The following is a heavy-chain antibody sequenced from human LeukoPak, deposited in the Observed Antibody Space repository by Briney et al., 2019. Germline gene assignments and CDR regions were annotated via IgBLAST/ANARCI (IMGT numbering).Heavy chain of an antibody. Sequence: SETLSLTCAVYGGSFSGYYWSWIRQPPGKGLEWIGEINHSGSTNYNPPLKSRVTISVDTSKNQFSLKLSSVTAADTAVYYCARVRGTAMASGPFDYWGQGTPVTVSS. CDR2: INHSGST. D-gene: IGHD5-18*01. V-gene: IGHV4-34*01. J-gene: IGHJ4*02. CDR1: GGSFSGYY. CDR3: ARVRGTAMASGPFDY.